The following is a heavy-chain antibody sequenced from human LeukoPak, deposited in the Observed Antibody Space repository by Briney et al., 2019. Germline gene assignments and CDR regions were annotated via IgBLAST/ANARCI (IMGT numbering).Heavy chain of an antibody. CDR2: IYFGGST. CDR3: ASDVTAAFDY. Sequence: SETLSLTCTVSGDSIRRSKYYWGWIRQPPGKGLEWIGSIYFGGSTYYNPPLKSRVTISVDTSKNQFSLKLSSVTAADTAVYYCASDVTAAFDYWGQGTLVTVSS. V-gene: IGHV4-39*07. D-gene: IGHD6-13*01. CDR1: GDSIRRSKYY. J-gene: IGHJ4*02.